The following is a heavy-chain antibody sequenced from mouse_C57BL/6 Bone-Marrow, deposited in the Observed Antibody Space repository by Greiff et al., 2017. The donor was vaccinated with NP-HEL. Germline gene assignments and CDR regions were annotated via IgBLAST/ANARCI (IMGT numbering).Heavy chain of an antibody. V-gene: IGHV1-75*01. J-gene: IGHJ2*01. CDR1: GYTFTDYY. Sequence: QVHVKQSGPELVKPGASVKISCKASGYTFTDYYINWVKQRPGQGLEWIGWIFPGSGSTYYNEKFKGKATLTVDKSSSTAYMLLSSLTSEDSAVYFCARYDYDAYYFDYWGQGTTLTVSS. D-gene: IGHD2-4*01. CDR3: ARYDYDAYYFDY. CDR2: IFPGSGST.